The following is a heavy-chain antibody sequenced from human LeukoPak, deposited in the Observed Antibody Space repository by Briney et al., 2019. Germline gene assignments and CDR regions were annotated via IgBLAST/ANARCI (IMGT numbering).Heavy chain of an antibody. Sequence: GRSLRLSCAASGFTFSSYAMHWVRQAPGKGLEWVAAICYDGSNKYYADSVKGRFTISRDNSKNTLYLQMNSLRAEDTAVYYCARDSVVVVDGTQTYNWFDPWGQGTLVTVSS. CDR2: ICYDGSNK. J-gene: IGHJ5*02. CDR3: ARDSVVVVDGTQTYNWFDP. CDR1: GFTFSSYA. D-gene: IGHD2-15*01. V-gene: IGHV3-30-3*01.